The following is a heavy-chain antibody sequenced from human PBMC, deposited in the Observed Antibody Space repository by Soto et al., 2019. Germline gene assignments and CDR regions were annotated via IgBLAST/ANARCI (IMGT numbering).Heavy chain of an antibody. CDR3: ARRQVYYDFSSGYYTFDY. J-gene: IGHJ4*02. D-gene: IGHD3-3*01. CDR2: IYPGDSDT. CDR1: GYSFTSYW. Sequence: GESLKISCKGSGYSFTSYWIGWVRQMPGKGLEWMGIIYPGDSDTRYSPSFQGQVTISADKSISTAYLQWSSLKASDTAMYYCARRQVYYDFSSGYYTFDYWGQGTLVTVSS. V-gene: IGHV5-51*01.